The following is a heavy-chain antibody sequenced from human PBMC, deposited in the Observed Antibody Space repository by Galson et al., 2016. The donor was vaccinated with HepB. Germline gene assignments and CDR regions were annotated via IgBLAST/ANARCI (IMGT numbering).Heavy chain of an antibody. CDR1: GDSLNSGSYF. Sequence: ETLSLPCTVSGDSLNSGSYFWAWIRQPPGRSLEWITSIYYSGTIYYSPSLKSRVTISTDKANHQISLRLTSVSAADTAVYYCARGHFETKCTPHFDSWGQGNLVTVSS. CDR2: IYYSGTI. V-gene: IGHV4-39*01. J-gene: IGHJ4*02. D-gene: IGHD1-14*01. CDR3: ARGHFETKCTPHFDS.